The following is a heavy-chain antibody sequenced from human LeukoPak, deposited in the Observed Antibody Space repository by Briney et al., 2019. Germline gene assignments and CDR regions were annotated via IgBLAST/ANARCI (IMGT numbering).Heavy chain of an antibody. CDR3: ARDVQVWSLYYFDY. CDR1: AFRFSSFA. J-gene: IGHJ4*02. Sequence: PGGSLRLSCAASAFRFSSFAMTWVRQAPGKGLEWVSSISSSGSIIYYADSLKGRFTISRDNAKNSLYLQMNSLRAEDTAVYYCARDVQVWSLYYFDYWGQGTLVTVSS. D-gene: IGHD5-18*01. V-gene: IGHV3-48*04. CDR2: ISSSGSII.